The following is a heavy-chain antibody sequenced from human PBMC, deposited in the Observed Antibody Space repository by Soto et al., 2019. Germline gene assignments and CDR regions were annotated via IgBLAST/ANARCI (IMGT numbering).Heavy chain of an antibody. CDR1: GFTFSSYS. Sequence: GESLKISCKGSGFTFSSYSMNWVRQAPGKGLEWVSSISSSSSYIYYADSVKGRFTISRDNAKNSLYLQMNSLRAEDTAVYYCASQDCSSTSCYAYYYYGMGVWGQGTTVTVSS. D-gene: IGHD2-2*01. J-gene: IGHJ6*02. V-gene: IGHV3-21*01. CDR2: ISSSSSYI. CDR3: ASQDCSSTSCYAYYYYGMGV.